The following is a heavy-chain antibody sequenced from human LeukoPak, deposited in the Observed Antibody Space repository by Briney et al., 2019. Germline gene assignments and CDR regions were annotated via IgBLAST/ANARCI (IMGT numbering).Heavy chain of an antibody. V-gene: IGHV4-34*01. J-gene: IGHJ4*02. Sequence: SETLSLTCAVYGGSFSGYYWSWIRQPPGKGLEWIGEMNHSGSTNYNPSLKSRVTISVDTSKNQFSLKLSSVTAADTAVYYCARVSRLLRFLEWLAFDYWGQGTLVTVSS. CDR2: MNHSGST. CDR1: GGSFSGYY. D-gene: IGHD3-3*01. CDR3: ARVSRLLRFLEWLAFDY.